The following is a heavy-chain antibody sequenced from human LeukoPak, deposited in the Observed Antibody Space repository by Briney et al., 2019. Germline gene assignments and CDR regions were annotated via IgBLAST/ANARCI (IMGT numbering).Heavy chain of an antibody. Sequence: AGGSLRLSCAASGFTFSSYGMHWVRQAPGKGLEWVAVIWYDGSNKYYADSVKGRFTISRDNSKNTLYLQMNSLRAEDTAVYYCARGTDYCDTPPGWDYWGQGTLVTVSS. CDR3: ARGTDYCDTPPGWDY. J-gene: IGHJ4*02. D-gene: IGHD3-22*01. V-gene: IGHV3-33*01. CDR1: GFTFSSYG. CDR2: IWYDGSNK.